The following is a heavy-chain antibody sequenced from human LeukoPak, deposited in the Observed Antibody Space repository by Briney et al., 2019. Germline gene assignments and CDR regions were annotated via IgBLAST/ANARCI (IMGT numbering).Heavy chain of an antibody. CDR2: ISSGDDT. CDR3: TRDQRFSFGDVGYNSGMDV. J-gene: IGHJ6*02. D-gene: IGHD1-1*01. CDR1: GISVGSNY. V-gene: IGHV3-53*01. Sequence: PGGSLRLSCAASGISVGSNYMNWVRQAPGTGLEWVSLISSGDDTDYADSVRGRFSISRDKSKNTLYLQMRAEDTAVYYCTRDQRFSFGDVGYNSGMDVWGQGTTVIVSS.